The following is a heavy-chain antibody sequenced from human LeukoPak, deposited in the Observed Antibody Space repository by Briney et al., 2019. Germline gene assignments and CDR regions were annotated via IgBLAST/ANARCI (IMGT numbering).Heavy chain of an antibody. CDR3: ARASWGYDFDS. CDR1: GFNVSHYY. J-gene: IGHJ4*02. V-gene: IGHV3-53*01. D-gene: IGHD7-27*01. CDR2: IYSNNTT. Sequence: PGGSLRLSCAVSGFNVSHYYMSWVRQAPGKGLEWVSVIYSNNTTYYADAVKGRFAISRGNSNSTLYLQMNNLRVDDTAVYYCARASWGYDFDSWGLETLVAVSS.